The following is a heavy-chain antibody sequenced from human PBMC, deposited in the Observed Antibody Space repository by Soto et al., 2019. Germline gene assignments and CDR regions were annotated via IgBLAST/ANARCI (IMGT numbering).Heavy chain of an antibody. CDR3: AKGPYSNGV. V-gene: IGHV3-21*04. J-gene: IGHJ6*02. CDR2: ISNGDNHI. CDR1: GFSFSDYS. D-gene: IGHD4-4*01. Sequence: GGSLRLSCAASGFSFSDYSMLWVRQAPGKGLEWVSFISNGDNHIFYADSVKGRLTISRDNSKNTLYLQMNSLRAEVTAVYYCAKGPYSNGVWGQGTTVTVSS.